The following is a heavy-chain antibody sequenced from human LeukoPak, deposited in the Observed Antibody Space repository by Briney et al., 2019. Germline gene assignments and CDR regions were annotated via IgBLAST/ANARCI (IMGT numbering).Heavy chain of an antibody. CDR1: GGSISSSSYY. J-gene: IGHJ4*02. V-gene: IGHV4-39*01. D-gene: IGHD3-10*01. Sequence: SETLSLTCTVSGGSISSSSYYWGWIRQPPGKGLEWIGSIYYSGSTYYNPSLKSRVTISVDTSKNQFSLKLSSVTAADTAVYYCARLLSGGYYYGSGKSYDYWGQGTLVTVSS. CDR2: IYYSGST. CDR3: ARLLSGGYYYGSGKSYDY.